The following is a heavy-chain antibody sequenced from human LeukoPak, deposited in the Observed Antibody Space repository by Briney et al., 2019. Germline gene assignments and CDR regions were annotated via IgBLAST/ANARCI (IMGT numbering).Heavy chain of an antibody. V-gene: IGHV3-21*01. J-gene: IGHJ4*02. CDR1: GFTFSSYS. Sequence: GGSLRLSCAASGFTFSSYSMNWVRRAPGKGLEWFSSISSSSSYIYYADSVKGRFTISRDNAKNSLYLQMNSLRAEDTAVYYCARGPQWLVRGYDYWGQGTLVTVSS. CDR3: ARGPQWLVRGYDY. CDR2: ISSSSSYI. D-gene: IGHD6-19*01.